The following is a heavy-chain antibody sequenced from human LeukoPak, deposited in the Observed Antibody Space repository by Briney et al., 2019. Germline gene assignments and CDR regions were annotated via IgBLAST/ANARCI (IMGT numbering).Heavy chain of an antibody. CDR2: KTEAEDGTT. CDR1: GFTFSSYA. J-gene: IGHJ4*02. D-gene: IGHD3-16*01. CDR3: TSALNLVLGELLGY. Sequence: GGSLGLSCAASGFTFSSYAMSWVRQAPGKGLEWVGHKTEAEDGTTDYAAPVKGRFTISRDDAKSTLYLQMNSLNTEDTAVYFCTSALNLVLGELLGYWGQGTLVTVSS. V-gene: IGHV3-15*01.